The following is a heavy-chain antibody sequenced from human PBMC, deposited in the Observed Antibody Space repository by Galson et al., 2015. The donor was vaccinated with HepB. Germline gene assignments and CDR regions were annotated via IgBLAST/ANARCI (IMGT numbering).Heavy chain of an antibody. V-gene: IGHV3-53*01. Sequence: SLRLSCAASGFTVSSNYMSWVRQAPGKGLEWVSVIYSGGSTYYADSVKGRFTISRDNSKNTLYLQMNSLRAEDTAVYYCARDGASCYECGMDVWGQGTTVTVSS. CDR1: GFTVSSNY. D-gene: IGHD2-2*01. CDR3: ARDGASCYECGMDV. CDR2: IYSGGST. J-gene: IGHJ6*02.